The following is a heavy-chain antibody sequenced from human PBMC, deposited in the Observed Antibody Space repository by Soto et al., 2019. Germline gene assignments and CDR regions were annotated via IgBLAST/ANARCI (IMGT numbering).Heavy chain of an antibody. Sequence: SETLSLTCTVYGGSISSGGYYWSWIRQHPGKGLEWIGYIYYSGSTYYNPSLKSRVTISVDTSKNQFSLKLSSVTAADTAVYYCAVTTYYYDSSGVAFDIWGQGTMVTVSS. J-gene: IGHJ3*02. CDR1: GGSISSGGYY. V-gene: IGHV4-31*03. D-gene: IGHD3-22*01. CDR2: IYYSGST. CDR3: AVTTYYYDSSGVAFDI.